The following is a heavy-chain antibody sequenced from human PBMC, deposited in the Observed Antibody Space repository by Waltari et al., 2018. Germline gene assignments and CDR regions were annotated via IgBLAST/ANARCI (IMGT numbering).Heavy chain of an antibody. CDR1: GFTFSNSE. V-gene: IGHV3-48*03. CDR3: ARERTYYDSSGYYYGNWFDP. Sequence: EVQLVESGGGLVQPGGSLRLSCAASGFTFSNSEMNWVRQAPGKGLEWVSYISAGGLTIYYADSVKARFTISRDTAKNLLYLQMNSLRAEDTAVYYCARERTYYDSSGYYYGNWFDPWGQGTLVTVSS. J-gene: IGHJ5*02. D-gene: IGHD3-22*01. CDR2: ISAGGLTI.